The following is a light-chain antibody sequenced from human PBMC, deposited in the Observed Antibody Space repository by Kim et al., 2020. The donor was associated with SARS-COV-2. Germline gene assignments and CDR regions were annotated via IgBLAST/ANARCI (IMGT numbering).Light chain of an antibody. CDR3: QQTFSRPYT. J-gene: IGKJ2*01. CDR1: QDTSSY. CDR2: SAS. V-gene: IGKV1-39*01. Sequence: DIQMTQYPSSLSASVGGRVTISCRASQDTSSYLNWHQQQPGKAPKILIYSASSLQTGVPSRFRGSGSGTEFTLTISSLQPEDSATYYCQQTFSRPYTLGQGTKLEI.